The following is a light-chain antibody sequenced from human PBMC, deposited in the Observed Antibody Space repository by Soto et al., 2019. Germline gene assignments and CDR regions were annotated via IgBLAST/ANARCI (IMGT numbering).Light chain of an antibody. Sequence: EIVLTQSPGPLSLSPGERATLSCRASQSVSSSFLAWYQQKPGQAPRLLIYGASNRATGIPDRFSGSGSGTDFTLTISRLEPEDFAVYYCQQYGSPPYTFGQGTKLEIK. J-gene: IGKJ2*01. CDR3: QQYGSPPYT. CDR1: QSVSSSF. CDR2: GAS. V-gene: IGKV3-20*01.